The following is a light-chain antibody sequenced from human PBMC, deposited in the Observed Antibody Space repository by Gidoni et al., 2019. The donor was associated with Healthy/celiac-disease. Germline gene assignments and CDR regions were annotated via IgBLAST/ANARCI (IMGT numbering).Light chain of an antibody. CDR1: ALPKQY. V-gene: IGLV3-25*03. J-gene: IGLJ7*01. CDR3: QSADSSGTYAV. CDR2: KDS. Sequence: SYELTQQPSVSVSPGQTARITCSGDALPKQYAYWYQQKPGQPPVLVIYKDSERPSGIPERFSGSSSGTTVTLTISGVQAEDEADYYCQSADSSGTYAVFGGCTQLTVL.